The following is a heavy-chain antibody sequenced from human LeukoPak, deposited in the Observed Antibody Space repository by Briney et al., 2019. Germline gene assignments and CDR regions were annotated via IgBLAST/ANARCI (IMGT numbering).Heavy chain of an antibody. CDR1: GGSISSGGYY. D-gene: IGHD6-13*01. Sequence: PSETLSLTCTVSGGSISSGGYYWSWIRQHPGKGLEWIGYICYSGSTYHNPSLKSQVTISVDTSKNQFSLKLSSVTAADTAVYYCAREGDSSSWYWFDPWGQGTLVTVSS. CDR3: AREGDSSSWYWFDP. J-gene: IGHJ5*02. CDR2: ICYSGST. V-gene: IGHV4-31*01.